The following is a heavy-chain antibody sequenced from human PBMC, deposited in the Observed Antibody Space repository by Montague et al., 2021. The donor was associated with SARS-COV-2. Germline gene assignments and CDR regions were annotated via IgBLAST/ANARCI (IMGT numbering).Heavy chain of an antibody. CDR2: ISYGGIA. CDR1: GVSITSTNW. J-gene: IGHJ4*02. V-gene: IGHV4-4*02. Sequence: SETLSLTCAVSGVSITSTNWWSLFRQPPGKGLEWFGEISYGGIATYNPSLKSRATISMDRSRNLFSLKLSSVTAADTAIYYCAGKVLTVPADYWGQGTLVTVS. CDR3: AGKVLTVPADY. D-gene: IGHD4-11*01.